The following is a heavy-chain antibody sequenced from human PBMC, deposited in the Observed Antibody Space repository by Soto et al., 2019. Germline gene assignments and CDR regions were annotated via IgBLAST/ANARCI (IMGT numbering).Heavy chain of an antibody. D-gene: IGHD6-13*01. CDR2: TYYRSKWYN. CDR3: ARAKGYIAAAGTVEIAFDI. CDR1: GDSASSNSAA. Sequence: SQTLSLTCAISGDSASSNSAAWNWIRQSPSRGLEWLGRTYYRSKWYNDYAVSVKSRITINPDTSKNQFSLQLNSVTPEDTAVYYCARAKGYIAAAGTVEIAFDIWGQGTMVTVSS. J-gene: IGHJ3*02. V-gene: IGHV6-1*01.